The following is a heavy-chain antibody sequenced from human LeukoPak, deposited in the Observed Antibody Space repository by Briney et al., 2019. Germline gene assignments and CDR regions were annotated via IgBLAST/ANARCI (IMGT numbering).Heavy chain of an antibody. D-gene: IGHD3-16*02. CDR1: GFTFSSYA. CDR2: ISGSGGST. Sequence: GGSLRLSCAASGFTFSSYAMSWVRQAPGKGLEWVSAISGSGGSTYYEDCVKGRFTISRDNSKNTLYLQMNSLRAEDTAVYYCAKSRLRLVELSLGSFDYWGQGTLVTVSS. CDR3: AKSRLRLVELSLGSFDY. J-gene: IGHJ4*02. V-gene: IGHV3-23*01.